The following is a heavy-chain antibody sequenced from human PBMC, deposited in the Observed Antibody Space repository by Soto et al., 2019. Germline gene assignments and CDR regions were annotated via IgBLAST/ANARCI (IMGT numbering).Heavy chain of an antibody. CDR3: ARVYCSSTSCYVAWLDP. V-gene: IGHV1-69*02. Sequence: GASVKVSCKASAGTFSSYTISRVRQAPGQGLEWMGRIIPILGIANYAQKFQGRVTITADKSTSTAYMELSSLRSEDTAVYYCARVYCSSTSCYVAWLDPWGQGTLVTVSS. J-gene: IGHJ5*02. D-gene: IGHD2-2*01. CDR1: AGTFSSYT. CDR2: IIPILGIA.